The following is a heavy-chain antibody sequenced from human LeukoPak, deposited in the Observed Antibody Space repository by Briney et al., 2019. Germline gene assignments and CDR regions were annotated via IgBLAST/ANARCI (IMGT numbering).Heavy chain of an antibody. Sequence: SETLSLTCTVSGGSISSGSYYWSWIRQPAGKGLEWIGRIYTSGSTNYNPSLKSRVTISVDTSKNQFSLKLSSVTAADTAVYYCARFPTPENYFDHWGQGTLVTVSS. CDR3: ARFPTPENYFDH. CDR1: GGSISSGSYY. J-gene: IGHJ4*02. V-gene: IGHV4-61*02. D-gene: IGHD1-14*01. CDR2: IYTSGST.